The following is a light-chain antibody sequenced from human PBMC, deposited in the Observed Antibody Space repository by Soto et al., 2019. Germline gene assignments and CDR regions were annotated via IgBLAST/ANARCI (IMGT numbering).Light chain of an antibody. CDR2: GAS. V-gene: IGKV3-20*01. CDR1: QSVSSSY. CDR3: QQYGNSPET. Sequence: EIVLTQSPGTLSLSPGERATLSCRASQSVSSSYLAWYQQKPGQAPRLLIYGASSRATGIPDRFSGSGSGTDLTLTISRLEPEDFAVYYWQQYGNSPETFGRGTKVEIK. J-gene: IGKJ1*01.